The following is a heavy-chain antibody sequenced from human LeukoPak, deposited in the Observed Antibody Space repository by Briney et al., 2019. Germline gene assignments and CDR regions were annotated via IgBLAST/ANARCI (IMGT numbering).Heavy chain of an antibody. D-gene: IGHD3-22*01. Sequence: GGSLRLSCAASGFTFDDYAMHWVRQAPGKGVEWVSLISWDGGRTYYADSVKGRFTISRDNSKNSLYLQMNSLRAEDTALYYCAKDSTPYGTTMIVADYYGMDVWGQGTTVTVSS. CDR3: AKDSTPYGTTMIVADYYGMDV. CDR1: GFTFDDYA. J-gene: IGHJ6*02. V-gene: IGHV3-43D*03. CDR2: ISWDGGRT.